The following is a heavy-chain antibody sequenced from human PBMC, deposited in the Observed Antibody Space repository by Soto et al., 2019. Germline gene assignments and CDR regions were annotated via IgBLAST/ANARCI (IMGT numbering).Heavy chain of an antibody. Sequence: EVQLVESGGGLVQPGGSLRLSCVASGFTFSNYWMHWVRQAPGKGLVWVSRISTDESSTNYADSVTGRFTISRDNAMNTLYLQMNSWRAEDTAVYYCARDNWNSYWGQGTLVTVSS. CDR2: ISTDESST. J-gene: IGHJ4*02. CDR1: GFTFSNYW. V-gene: IGHV3-74*01. D-gene: IGHD1-7*01. CDR3: ARDNWNSY.